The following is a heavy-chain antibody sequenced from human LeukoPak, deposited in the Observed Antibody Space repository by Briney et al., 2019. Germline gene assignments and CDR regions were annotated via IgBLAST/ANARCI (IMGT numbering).Heavy chain of an antibody. D-gene: IGHD4-17*01. V-gene: IGHV4-4*07. CDR3: AKVLDYGDPPDAFDI. J-gene: IGHJ3*02. Sequence: SETLSLTCTVSGGSISSYYWSWIRQPAGKGLEWIGRIYTSGSTNYNPSPKSRVTMSVDTSKNQFSLKLSSVTAADTAVYYCAKVLDYGDPPDAFDIWGQGTMVTVSS. CDR2: IYTSGST. CDR1: GGSISSYY.